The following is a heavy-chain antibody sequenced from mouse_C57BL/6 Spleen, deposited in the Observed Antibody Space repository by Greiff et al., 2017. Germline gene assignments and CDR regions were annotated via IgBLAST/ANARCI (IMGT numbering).Heavy chain of an antibody. CDR3: ARSDDYGKAWFAY. Sequence: QVQLQQSGAELVRPGTSVTVSCKASGYAFTNYLIEWVKQRPGQGLEWIGVINPGSGGTNYNEKFKGKATLTADKSSSTAYMQLSSLTSEDSAVYFCARSDDYGKAWFAYWGQGTLVTVSA. D-gene: IGHD2-4*01. CDR2: INPGSGGT. V-gene: IGHV1-54*01. J-gene: IGHJ3*01. CDR1: GYAFTNYL.